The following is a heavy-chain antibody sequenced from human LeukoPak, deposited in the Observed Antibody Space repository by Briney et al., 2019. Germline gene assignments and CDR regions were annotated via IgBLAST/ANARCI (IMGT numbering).Heavy chain of an antibody. Sequence: GGSLRLSCAASGFTFSSYWMSWVRQAPGKGLEWVANIKQDGSEKHFVDSVKGRFIISRDNAKNSLYLQMTSLRAEDTAVYYCATDSRIVGATGSSDYWGQGTLVIVSS. CDR1: GFTFSSYW. CDR2: IKQDGSEK. J-gene: IGHJ4*02. CDR3: ATDSRIVGATGSSDY. V-gene: IGHV3-7*03. D-gene: IGHD1-26*01.